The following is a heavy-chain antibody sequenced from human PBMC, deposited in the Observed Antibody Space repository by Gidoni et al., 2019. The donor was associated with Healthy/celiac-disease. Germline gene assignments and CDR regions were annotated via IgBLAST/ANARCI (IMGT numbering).Heavy chain of an antibody. CDR3: AKGVIVATIGAPED. Sequence: QVQLVESGGGVVQPGRSLRLSCAASGFTFSSDGVHWVRQAPGKGLEWVAVISYDGSNKYYAASGKGRFTIARDNSKNTLYLQMNSLRAEDTAVYYCAKGVIVATIGAPEDWGQGTLVTVSS. CDR2: ISYDGSNK. J-gene: IGHJ4*02. CDR1: GFTFSSDG. D-gene: IGHD5-12*01. V-gene: IGHV3-30*18.